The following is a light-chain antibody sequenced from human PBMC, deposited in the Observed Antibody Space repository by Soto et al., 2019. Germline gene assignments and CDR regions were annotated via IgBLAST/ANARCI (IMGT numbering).Light chain of an antibody. J-gene: IGKJ2*01. V-gene: IGKV3-11*01. CDR1: QSVSTY. CDR2: HAS. CDR3: QNRDHRPYT. Sequence: EIVLTQSPATLSLSPGERATLSCRASQSVSTYVAWYQQKPGQAPRLVLYHASNRATGIPARFSGSGSETDFTLTISSLEPEDFAVYYCQNRDHRPYTFGQGTRLEI.